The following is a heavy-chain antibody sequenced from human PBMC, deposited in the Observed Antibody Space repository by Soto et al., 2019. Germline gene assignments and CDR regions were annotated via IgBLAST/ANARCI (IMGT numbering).Heavy chain of an antibody. V-gene: IGHV1-18*01. CDR1: GYTFSSYG. J-gene: IGHJ4*02. CDR3: ARDFVRGRVPFDH. D-gene: IGHD3-10*02. Sequence: ASVKVSCKASGYTFSSYGISWVRQAPGQGLEWMGWISADNGNTNYAHKLQGRVAMTTDTSTSTAYMELRSLRSDDTAVYYCARDFVRGRVPFDHWGQGTLLTVSS. CDR2: ISADNGNT.